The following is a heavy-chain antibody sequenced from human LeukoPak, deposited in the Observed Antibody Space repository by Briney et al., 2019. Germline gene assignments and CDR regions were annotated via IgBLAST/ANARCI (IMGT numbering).Heavy chain of an antibody. D-gene: IGHD1-26*01. CDR2: IYTSGST. CDR3: ARDNSGEEPYYFDH. Sequence: PSQTLSLTCTVSGGSISSGGYYWSWIRQHPGKGLEWIGRIYTSGSTNYNPSLKSRVTMSVDTSKNQFSLKLSSVTAADTAVYYCARDNSGEEPYYFDHWGQGTLVTVSS. CDR1: GGSISSGGYY. V-gene: IGHV4-61*02. J-gene: IGHJ4*02.